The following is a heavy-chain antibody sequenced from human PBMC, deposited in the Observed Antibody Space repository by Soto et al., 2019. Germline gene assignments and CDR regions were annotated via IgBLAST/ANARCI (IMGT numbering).Heavy chain of an antibody. D-gene: IGHD2-15*01. CDR1: GGTFSIYA. CDR2: IIPIFGTA. V-gene: IGHV1-69*13. CDR3: ARESRYGSDGSCYFLPDVDY. Sequence: SVKVSCKASGGTFSIYAISWVRQAPGQGLEWMGGIIPIFGTASYAQKFQGRVTITADESTSTAYMELSSLISEDMAVYYCARESRYGSDGSCYFLPDVDYCGKGTVVTVAS. J-gene: IGHJ4*02.